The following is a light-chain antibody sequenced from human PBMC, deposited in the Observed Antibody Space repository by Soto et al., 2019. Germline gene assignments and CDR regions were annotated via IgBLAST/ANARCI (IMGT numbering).Light chain of an antibody. Sequence: QLTQSPSSLSASVGDRVTITCRASQGISSYLAWYQQKPGKAPKLLIYAASTLQSGVPSRFSGSGSGTDFTLTISSLQPEEVATYYCQQLNSYPFGFGPGTKVYIK. J-gene: IGKJ3*01. CDR2: AAS. CDR3: QQLNSYPFG. CDR1: QGISSY. V-gene: IGKV1-9*01.